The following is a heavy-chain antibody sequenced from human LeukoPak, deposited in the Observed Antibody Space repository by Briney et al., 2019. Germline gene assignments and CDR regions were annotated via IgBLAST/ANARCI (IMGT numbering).Heavy chain of an antibody. CDR1: GYSLTSYW. V-gene: IGHV5-10-1*01. J-gene: IGHJ4*02. D-gene: IGHD3-16*01. CDR2: FDPSDSYS. Sequence: GESLKISCQGSGYSLTSYWITWVRQVPGKGLEWMGGFDPSDSYSSYSPSFEGHVTMSADKSINTAYLQWSSLKASDTAVYYCGGGRSGEYVDYWGQGALVTVSS. CDR3: GGGRSGEYVDY.